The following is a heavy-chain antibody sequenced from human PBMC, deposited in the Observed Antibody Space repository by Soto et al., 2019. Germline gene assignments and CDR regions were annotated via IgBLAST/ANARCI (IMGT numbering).Heavy chain of an antibody. CDR2: IRSKANSYAT. CDR1: GFTFSGSA. Sequence: GGSLRLSCAASGFTFSGSAMHWVRQASGKGLEWVGRIRSKANSYATAYAASVKGRFTISRDDSKNTAYLQMNSLKTEDTAVYYCTRINVVAAAGTSGSGRYYGMDVWGQGTTVTVSS. J-gene: IGHJ6*02. V-gene: IGHV3-73*01. CDR3: TRINVVAAAGTSGSGRYYGMDV. D-gene: IGHD6-13*01.